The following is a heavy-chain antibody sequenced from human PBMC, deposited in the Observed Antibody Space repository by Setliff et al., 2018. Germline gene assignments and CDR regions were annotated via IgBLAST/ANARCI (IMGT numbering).Heavy chain of an antibody. V-gene: IGHV4-38-2*01. CDR1: GLTISSGDY. Sequence: SETLSLTCAVSGLTISSGDYWGWIRQPPGKGLEWIGEINHSGSTNYNPSLKSRVTISVDTSKNQFSLKLTSVTAADTAVYYCARHASSGLQTFDFWGQGTLVTVSS. CDR2: INHSGST. D-gene: IGHD6-13*01. J-gene: IGHJ4*02. CDR3: ARHASSGLQTFDF.